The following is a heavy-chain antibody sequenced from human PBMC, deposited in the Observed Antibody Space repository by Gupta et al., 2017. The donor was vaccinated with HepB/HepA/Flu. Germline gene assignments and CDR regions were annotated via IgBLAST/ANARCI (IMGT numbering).Heavy chain of an antibody. V-gene: IGHV3-30-3*01. Sequence: QVVESGGGVVQPGRSLRLSCAASGFTFDDYAMHWIRQAPGKGLEWVASISYNGGNTFYADSVKGRFTISRDNSKNTMYLQMNSLRPEDTAVYYCASPPDLPQPYGLDVWGQGTTVTVSS. D-gene: IGHD1-14*01. CDR1: GFTFDDYA. CDR2: ISYNGGNT. J-gene: IGHJ6*02. CDR3: ASPPDLPQPYGLDV.